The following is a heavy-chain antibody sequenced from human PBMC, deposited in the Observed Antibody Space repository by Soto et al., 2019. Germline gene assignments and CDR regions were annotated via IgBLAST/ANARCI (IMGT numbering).Heavy chain of an antibody. Sequence: SETLSLTCTVSGGSISSYYWSWIRQPPGKGLEWIGYIYYSGSTNYNPSLKSRVTISVDTSKNQLSLKLSSVTAADTAVYYCARDRDYYDSSGYYGALDYWSQGTLVTVSS. J-gene: IGHJ4*02. CDR2: IYYSGST. CDR3: ARDRDYYDSSGYYGALDY. V-gene: IGHV4-59*01. CDR1: GGSISSYY. D-gene: IGHD3-22*01.